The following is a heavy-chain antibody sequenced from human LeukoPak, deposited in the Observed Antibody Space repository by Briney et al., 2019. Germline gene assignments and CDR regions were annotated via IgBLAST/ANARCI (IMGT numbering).Heavy chain of an antibody. D-gene: IGHD2-2*01. Sequence: PGGSLRLSCAASGFTFSDYYMSWIRQAPGKGREWVSYISSSGSTIYYADSVKGRFTISRDNAKNSLYLQMNSLSAEDTAVYYCARIPYCSSTSCHYYYYYMDVWGKGTTVTVSS. CDR2: ISSSGSTI. CDR1: GFTFSDYY. J-gene: IGHJ6*03. CDR3: ARIPYCSSTSCHYYYYYMDV. V-gene: IGHV3-11*01.